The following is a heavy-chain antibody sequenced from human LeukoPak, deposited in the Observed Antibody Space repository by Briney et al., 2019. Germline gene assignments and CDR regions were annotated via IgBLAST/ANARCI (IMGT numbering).Heavy chain of an antibody. D-gene: IGHD3-3*01. V-gene: IGHV4-34*01. CDR1: GGSFSGYY. Sequence: SETPSLTCAVYGGSFSGYYWSWIRQPPGKGLEWIGEINHSGSTNYNPSLKSRVTISVDTSKNQFSLKLSSVAATDTAVYFCARLRFDFWSGYTHPYFDYWGQGTLVTVSS. J-gene: IGHJ4*02. CDR2: INHSGST. CDR3: ARLRFDFWSGYTHPYFDY.